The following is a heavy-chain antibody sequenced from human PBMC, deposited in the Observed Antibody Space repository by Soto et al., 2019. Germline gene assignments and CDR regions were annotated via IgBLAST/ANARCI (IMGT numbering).Heavy chain of an antibody. CDR2: IIPIFGTA. D-gene: IGHD2-15*01. J-gene: IGHJ6*02. CDR3: ARDSCSGGSCYWGEGYYYGTDV. CDR1: GGTFSSHA. V-gene: IGHV1-69*13. Sequence: GASVKVSCKASGGTFSSHAISWVRQAPGQGLEWMGGIIPIFGTANYAQKFQGRVTITADESTSTAYMELSSLRSEDTAVYYCARDSCSGGSCYWGEGYYYGTDVWGQGTTVTSP.